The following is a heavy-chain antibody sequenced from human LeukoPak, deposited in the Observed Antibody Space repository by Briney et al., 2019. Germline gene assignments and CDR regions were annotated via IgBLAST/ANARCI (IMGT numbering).Heavy chain of an antibody. J-gene: IGHJ4*02. D-gene: IGHD6-19*01. Sequence: KTGGSLRLSCAASGYTFSIAWMSWIRQPPGKGLEWIGEINHSGSTNYNPSLKSRVTISVDTSKNQFSLKLSSVTAADTAVYYCARGQVGRAGTFRIWAYFDHWGQGTLVIVSS. V-gene: IGHV4-34*01. CDR1: GYTFSIAW. CDR2: INHSGST. CDR3: ARGQVGRAGTFRIWAYFDH.